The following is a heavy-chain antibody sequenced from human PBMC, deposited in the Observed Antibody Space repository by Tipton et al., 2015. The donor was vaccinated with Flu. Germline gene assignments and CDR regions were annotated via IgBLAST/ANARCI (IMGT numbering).Heavy chain of an antibody. CDR3: ARDQGFGGGLTYDYYAMDV. Sequence: LRLSCTVSGDSISSGGNYWSWIRQRPGKGLEWIGDIYYSGSTYYNPSLKSRLTISIDTSMNQFSLKLSSVTAADTAVYYCARDQGFGGGLTYDYYAMDVWGQGATVTVSS. D-gene: IGHD3-10*01. J-gene: IGHJ6*02. V-gene: IGHV4-31*02. CDR1: GDSISSGGNY. CDR2: IYYSGST.